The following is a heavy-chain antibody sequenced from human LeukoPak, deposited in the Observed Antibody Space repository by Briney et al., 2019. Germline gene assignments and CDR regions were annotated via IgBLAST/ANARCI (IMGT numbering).Heavy chain of an antibody. CDR1: GSTFDDFA. D-gene: IGHD6-13*01. Sequence: PGGSLRLSCVASGSTFDDFAMHWVRQAPGKGLEWVSGISWNSGSIGYADSVKGRFTISRDNAKNSLYLQMNSLRAEDTALYYCAKGGSSSWYGYYYYGMDVWGQGTTVTVSS. CDR2: ISWNSGSI. J-gene: IGHJ6*02. V-gene: IGHV3-9*01. CDR3: AKGGSSSWYGYYYYGMDV.